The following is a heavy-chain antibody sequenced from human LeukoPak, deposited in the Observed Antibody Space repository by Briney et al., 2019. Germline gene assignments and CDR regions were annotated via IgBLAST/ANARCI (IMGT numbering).Heavy chain of an antibody. V-gene: IGHV3-11*01. CDR3: ARDHATITFGGVIAHYFDY. Sequence: PGGSLRLSCAASGFTFSDYYMSWIRQAPGKGLEWVSYISSSGSTIYYADSVKGRFTISRDNAKNSLYLQMNSLRAEDTAVYYCARDHATITFGGVIAHYFDYWGQGTLVTVSS. D-gene: IGHD3-16*02. J-gene: IGHJ4*02. CDR1: GFTFSDYY. CDR2: ISSSGSTI.